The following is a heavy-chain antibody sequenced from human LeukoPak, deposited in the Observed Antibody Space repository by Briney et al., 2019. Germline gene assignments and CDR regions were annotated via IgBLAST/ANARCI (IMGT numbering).Heavy chain of an antibody. CDR1: GFTFSNFA. V-gene: IGHV3-30*04. J-gene: IGHJ6*03. CDR2: ISYDGSNK. CDR3: AKNGDRGAYCSGGTCYPYYYYYMDV. D-gene: IGHD2-15*01. Sequence: GGSLRLSCAASGFTFSNFAMHWVRQAPGKGLEWVAVISYDGSNKYYADSVKGRFTISRDNSKNTLYLQMNSLSAEDTAVYYCAKNGDRGAYCSGGTCYPYYYYYMDVWGKGTTVTISS.